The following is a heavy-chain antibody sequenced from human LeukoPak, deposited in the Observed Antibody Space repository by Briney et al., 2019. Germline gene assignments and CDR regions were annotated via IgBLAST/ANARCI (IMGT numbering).Heavy chain of an antibody. Sequence: ASVKVSCKASGYTFTGYYMHWVRQAPGQGFEWMGWINPNSGGTNYAQKFQGWVTMTRDTSISTAYMELSRLRSDDTAVYYCARELLVRGIRAFDIWGQGTMVTVSS. CDR1: GYTFTGYY. CDR3: ARELLVRGIRAFDI. J-gene: IGHJ3*02. D-gene: IGHD3-10*01. CDR2: INPNSGGT. V-gene: IGHV1-2*04.